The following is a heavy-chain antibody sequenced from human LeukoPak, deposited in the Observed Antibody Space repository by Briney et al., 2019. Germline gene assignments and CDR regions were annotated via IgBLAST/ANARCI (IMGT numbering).Heavy chain of an antibody. J-gene: IGHJ5*01. CDR1: GGSIGSNY. CDR2: IYYSGST. V-gene: IGHV4-59*01. CDR3: ARGRARDGSYPWFDS. Sequence: SETLSLTCNVSGGSIGSNYWTWLRQPPGRGLEWIGYIYYSGSTNYNPSLDSRVSISVDTSKNQFSLRLSSVTAADPAIYYCARGRARDGSYPWFDSWGQGTLVTVSS. D-gene: IGHD3-10*01.